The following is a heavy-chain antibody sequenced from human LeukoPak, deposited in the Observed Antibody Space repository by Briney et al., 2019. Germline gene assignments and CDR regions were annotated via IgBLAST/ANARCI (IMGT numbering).Heavy chain of an antibody. CDR1: GFTFSSYS. J-gene: IGHJ4*02. V-gene: IGHV3-21*01. D-gene: IGHD5/OR15-5a*01. CDR3: ARDLRFSPIAY. Sequence: GGSLRLSCAASGFTFSSYSMNWVRQAPGKGLEWVSSISSSSSYIYYADSVKGRFTISRDNAKNSLYLQMNSLRAEDTAVYYCARDLRFSPIAYWGQGTLVTVSS. CDR2: ISSSSSYI.